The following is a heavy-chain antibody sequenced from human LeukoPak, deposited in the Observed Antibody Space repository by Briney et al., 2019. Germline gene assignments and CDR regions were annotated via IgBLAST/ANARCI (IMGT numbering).Heavy chain of an antibody. Sequence: GGSLRLSCAASGLTLSSYWMSWVRQAPGKGLEWVANIKQDGSEKYYVDSVEGRFTISRDNAKNSPYLQMNSLRAGDTAVYYCAREGYGPLDFWGQGTLVTVSS. CDR3: AREGYGPLDF. V-gene: IGHV3-7*01. CDR2: IKQDGSEK. CDR1: GLTLSSYW. J-gene: IGHJ4*02. D-gene: IGHD4-17*01.